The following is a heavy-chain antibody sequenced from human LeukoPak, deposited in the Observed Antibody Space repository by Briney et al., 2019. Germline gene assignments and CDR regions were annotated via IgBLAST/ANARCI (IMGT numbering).Heavy chain of an antibody. CDR1: GGSISSGSYS. CDR2: VYSSGST. V-gene: IGHV4-61*02. J-gene: IGHJ4*02. Sequence: PSETLSLTCTVSGGSISSGSYSWNWIRQPAGKGLEWIGRVYSSGSTNYNPSLKSRVTISVDKSKNQFSLKLSSVTAADTAVYYCARDRGGEDSYGEGYFDYWGQGTLVTVSS. CDR3: ARDRGGEDSYGEGYFDY. D-gene: IGHD5-18*01.